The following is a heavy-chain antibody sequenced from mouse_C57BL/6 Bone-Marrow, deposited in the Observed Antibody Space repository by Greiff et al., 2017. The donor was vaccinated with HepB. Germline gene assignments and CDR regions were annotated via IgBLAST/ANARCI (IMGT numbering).Heavy chain of an antibody. Sequence: QVQLQQSGPELVKPGASVKLSCKASGYTFTSYDINWVKQRPGQGLEWIGWIYPRDGSTKYNEKFKGKATLTVDTSSSTAYMGLHSLTSEDSAVCFGATRYWYFDVWGTGTTVTVSS. V-gene: IGHV1-85*01. J-gene: IGHJ1*03. CDR3: ATRYWYFDV. CDR2: IYPRDGST. CDR1: GYTFTSYD. D-gene: IGHD1-1*01.